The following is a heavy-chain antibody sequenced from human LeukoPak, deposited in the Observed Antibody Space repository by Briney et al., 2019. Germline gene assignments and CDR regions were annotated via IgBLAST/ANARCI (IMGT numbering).Heavy chain of an antibody. V-gene: IGHV4-39*07. J-gene: IGHJ4*02. D-gene: IGHD2-15*01. Sequence: SETLSLTCTVSGGSISSSSYYWGWIRQPPGKGLEWIGSIYYSGSTYYNPSLKSRVTISVDTSKNQFSLKLSSVTAADTAVYYCARVVVVAATAFDYWGQGTLVTVSS. CDR1: GGSISSSSYY. CDR2: IYYSGST. CDR3: ARVVVVAATAFDY.